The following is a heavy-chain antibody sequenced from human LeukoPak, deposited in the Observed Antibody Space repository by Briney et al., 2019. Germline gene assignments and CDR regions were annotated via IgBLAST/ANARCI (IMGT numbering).Heavy chain of an antibody. J-gene: IGHJ5*02. CDR3: ARLTMVRGAINWFDP. CDR2: MNPNSGNT. V-gene: IGHV1-8*01. Sequence: ASVKVSCKASGYTYTSYDINWVRQATGQGLEWMGWMNPNSGNTGYAQKFQGRVTMTRNTSISTAYMELSSLRSEDTAVYYCARLTMVRGAINWFDPWGQGTLVTVSS. CDR1: GYTYTSYD. D-gene: IGHD3-10*01.